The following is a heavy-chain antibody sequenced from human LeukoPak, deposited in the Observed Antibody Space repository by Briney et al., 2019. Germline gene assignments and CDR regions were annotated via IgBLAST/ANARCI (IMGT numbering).Heavy chain of an antibody. J-gene: IGHJ6*02. Sequence: ASVKVSCKASGYTFTNYAMNWVRQAPGQGLEWMGWINTNTGNPTYAQGFTGRFVFSLDTSVSTAYLQISSLKAEDTAMYYCARTNFPAPGESSPSPTKYFYGGMNFWGQGTTVTVSS. CDR3: ARTNFPAPGESSPSPTKYFYGGMNF. CDR2: INTNTGNP. CDR1: GYTFTNYA. D-gene: IGHD3-16*01. V-gene: IGHV7-4-1*02.